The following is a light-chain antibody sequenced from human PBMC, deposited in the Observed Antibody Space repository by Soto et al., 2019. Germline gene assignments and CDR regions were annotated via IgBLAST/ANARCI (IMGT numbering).Light chain of an antibody. V-gene: IGKV3-11*01. CDR1: QSVTWY. CDR3: QQRTNWLT. CDR2: DAT. J-gene: IGKJ4*01. Sequence: EIVLTQSPATLSLSPGERATLSCRASQSVTWYLAWYQQKPGQAPRLLIYDATNRATGIPARFSGSGSGTDFTLTSSSLDPEDFAVYYCQQRTNWLTFGGGTRVEI.